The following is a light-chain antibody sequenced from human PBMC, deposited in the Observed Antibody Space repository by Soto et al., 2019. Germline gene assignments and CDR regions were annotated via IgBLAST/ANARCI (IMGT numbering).Light chain of an antibody. CDR1: QSIANN. CDR2: GAS. V-gene: IGKV3-15*01. CDR3: QQYDNWPTT. J-gene: IGKJ4*01. Sequence: EIVMTQSPVTLYVSPVERATLSCRASQSIANNLAWYQLKPGQAPRLLFYGASNRATGVPARFTGSGSVTEFTLTISSLQSDDFAVYSCQQYDNWPTTFGGGTKVDIK.